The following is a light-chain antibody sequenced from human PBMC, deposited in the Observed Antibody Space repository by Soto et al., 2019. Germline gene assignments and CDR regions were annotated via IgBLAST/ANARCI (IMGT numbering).Light chain of an antibody. Sequence: DIQLTQSPSFLSASLGDRVTITCRASQGIGSYLAWYQQKPGKAPRLLIYAASTVQSGVPSRFSGSGSDTEFHLTISSLQPEDFAIYYCQQLNNYPLTFGGGTKVEIK. CDR2: AAS. J-gene: IGKJ4*01. CDR1: QGIGSY. V-gene: IGKV1-9*01. CDR3: QQLNNYPLT.